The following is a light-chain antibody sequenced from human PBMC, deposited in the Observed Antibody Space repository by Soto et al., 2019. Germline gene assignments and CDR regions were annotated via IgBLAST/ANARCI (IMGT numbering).Light chain of an antibody. CDR1: QSVLYSSNNKNY. Sequence: DIVMTQSPDSLAVSLGERATIKCKSSQSVLYSSNNKNYLAWYQQKPGQPPKLLIYWASTRESGVPDRFSGSGSGTDFTLTISSLQAEDVAVYYCQQYYSTPLTFGGGTKVHIK. V-gene: IGKV4-1*01. CDR3: QQYYSTPLT. J-gene: IGKJ4*01. CDR2: WAS.